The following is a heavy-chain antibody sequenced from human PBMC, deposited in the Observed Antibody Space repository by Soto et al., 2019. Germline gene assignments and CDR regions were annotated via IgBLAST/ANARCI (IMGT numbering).Heavy chain of an antibody. V-gene: IGHV3-23*01. D-gene: IGHD5-12*01. CDR3: AKGPLTSVEMATIRRDLYSFDY. Sequence: GWSLRLSCAASGFTFSSYAMSWVRQAPGKGLEWVSAISGSGGSTYYADSVKDRFTISRDNSKNTLYLQMNSLRAEDTAVYYCAKGPLTSVEMATIRRDLYSFDYWGQGTLVTVSS. J-gene: IGHJ4*02. CDR1: GFTFSSYA. CDR2: ISGSGGST.